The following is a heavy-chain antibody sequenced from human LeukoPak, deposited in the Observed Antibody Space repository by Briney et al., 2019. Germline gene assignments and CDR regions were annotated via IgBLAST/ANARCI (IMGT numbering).Heavy chain of an antibody. Sequence: ASVKVSCKASGYTFTSYGISWVRQAPGQGLEWMGWISAYNGNTNYAQKLQGRVTMTTDTSTSTAYMELRSLRSDDTALYYCAKNGRRFGELKTYYFDYWGQGTLVTVSS. J-gene: IGHJ4*02. V-gene: IGHV1-18*01. CDR1: GYTFTSYG. D-gene: IGHD3-10*01. CDR2: ISAYNGNT. CDR3: AKNGRRFGELKTYYFDY.